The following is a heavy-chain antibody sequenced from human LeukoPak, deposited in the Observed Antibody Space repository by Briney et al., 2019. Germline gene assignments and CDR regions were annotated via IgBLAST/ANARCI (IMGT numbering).Heavy chain of an antibody. V-gene: IGHV3-7*03. CDR3: TRVSGGYDVSDY. Sequence: GGSLRLSCAASGFTLSSYWMSWVRQAPGKGLEWVANIRKDGSQKYYVDSVEGRFTISRDNAKNSLYLQMNTLRADDTAVYYCTRVSGGYDVSDYWGQGTLVTVSS. D-gene: IGHD3-3*01. CDR2: IRKDGSQK. J-gene: IGHJ4*02. CDR1: GFTLSSYW.